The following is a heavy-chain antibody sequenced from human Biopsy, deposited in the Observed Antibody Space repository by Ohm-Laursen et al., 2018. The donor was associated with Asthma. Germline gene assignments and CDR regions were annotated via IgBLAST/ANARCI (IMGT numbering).Heavy chain of an antibody. CDR3: ARTYYDFLTGQVKDVFGV. J-gene: IGHJ3*01. CDR1: GYNFIGFA. CDR2: VNTGNGDT. D-gene: IGHD3-9*01. V-gene: IGHV1-3*04. Sequence: ASVKVSCKASGYNFIGFAIHWVRQALGQRLEWMGWVNTGNGDTKYSQKFQGRVTITRDTSASTAYMELRSLRSEDTATYYCARTYYDFLTGQVKDVFGVWGQGTMVTVSS.